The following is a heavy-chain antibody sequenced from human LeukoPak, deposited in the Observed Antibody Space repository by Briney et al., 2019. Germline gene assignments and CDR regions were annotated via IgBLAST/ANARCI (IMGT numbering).Heavy chain of an antibody. D-gene: IGHD3-16*01. V-gene: IGHV3-11*04. CDR3: ARDGGLGLYYFDY. CDR1: GFTFSDYY. CDR2: ISSSGSTI. J-gene: IGHJ4*02. Sequence: GGSLRLSCAASGFTFSDYYMSWIRQAPGKGLEGVSYISSSGSTIYDADSVKGRLTISRGNAKNSLYLQMNSLRAEDTAVYYCARDGGLGLYYFDYWGEGNLVTVSS.